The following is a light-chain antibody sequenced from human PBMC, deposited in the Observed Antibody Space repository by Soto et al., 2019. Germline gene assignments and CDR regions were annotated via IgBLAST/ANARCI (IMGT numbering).Light chain of an antibody. CDR1: NSDIGDFNL. V-gene: IGLV2-23*02. CDR2: EVN. J-gene: IGLJ3*02. CDR3: CSYAGSTTGV. Sequence: QSALTQPASMSGSPGQSITISCTGTNSDIGDFNLVSWYQQHPGKAPKVLLYEVNERPSGVSNRFSGSKSGNTASLTISGLQAEDEADYYCCSYAGSTTGVFGGGTKLTVL.